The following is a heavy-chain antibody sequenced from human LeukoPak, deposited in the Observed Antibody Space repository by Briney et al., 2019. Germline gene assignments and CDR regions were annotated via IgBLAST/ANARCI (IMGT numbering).Heavy chain of an antibody. CDR1: GFTFSDYY. D-gene: IGHD1-1*01. J-gene: IGHJ4*02. CDR3: ARAPGYGAAYYFDY. Sequence: PGGSLRLSCAASGFTFSDYYMSWIRQAPGKGLEWVSYISSSGSTIYYADSVKGRFTISRDNSKNTLYLQMNSLRAEDTAVYYWARAPGYGAAYYFDYWGQGTLVTVSS. CDR2: ISSSGSTI. V-gene: IGHV3-11*04.